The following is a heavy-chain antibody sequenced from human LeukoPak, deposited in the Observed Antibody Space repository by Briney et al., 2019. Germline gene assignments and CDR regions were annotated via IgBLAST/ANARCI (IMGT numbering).Heavy chain of an antibody. CDR1: GGSFSGYY. D-gene: IGHD3-10*01. CDR3: AREKGYPFGEGWFDP. J-gene: IGHJ5*02. CDR2: INHSGST. V-gene: IGHV4-34*01. Sequence: SETLSLTSAVYGGSFSGYYWSWIRQPPGKGLEWIGEINHSGSTNYNPTLKSRVTISVDTSKNQFSLKLSSVTAADTAVYYCAREKGYPFGEGWFDPWGQGTLVTVSS.